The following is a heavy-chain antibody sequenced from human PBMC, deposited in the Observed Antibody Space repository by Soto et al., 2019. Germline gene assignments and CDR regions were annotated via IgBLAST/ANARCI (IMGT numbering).Heavy chain of an antibody. CDR3: AREGALGSFDI. Sequence: PGGSLRLSCAVSGFTFSNAWMSWVRQAPGKGLVWVSHISGDRSRTSYADSVKGRFTISRDNAKNTLYLQVNSLRAEDTAVYYCAREGALGSFDICAQGTMVTVSS. CDR1: GFTFSNAW. CDR2: ISGDRSRT. V-gene: IGHV3-74*01. J-gene: IGHJ3*02.